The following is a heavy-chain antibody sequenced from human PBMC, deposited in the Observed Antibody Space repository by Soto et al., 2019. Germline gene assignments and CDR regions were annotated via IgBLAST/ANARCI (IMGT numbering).Heavy chain of an antibody. V-gene: IGHV4-34*01. D-gene: IGHD5-18*01. CDR3: ARPLYSYGPMDV. CDR2: INHSGST. J-gene: IGHJ6*02. Sequence: SETLSLTCAVYGGSFSAYDWTWIRQPPGTGLEWIGEINHSGSTNYNPSLKSRVTISVDTSKNQFSLKLSSVTAADTAVYYCARPLYSYGPMDVWGQGTTVTVSS. CDR1: GGSFSAYD.